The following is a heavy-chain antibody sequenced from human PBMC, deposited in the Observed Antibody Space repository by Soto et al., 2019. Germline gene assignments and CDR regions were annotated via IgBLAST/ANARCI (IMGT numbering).Heavy chain of an antibody. CDR2: IIPILGIA. Sequence: QVQLVQSGAEVKKPGSSVKVSCKASGGTFSSYTISWVRQAPGQGLEWMGRIIPILGIANYAQKFQGRVTITADKSTSTAYMELSSLRSEDTAVYYCARAPNAYGDVEYFQHWGQGTLVTVSS. J-gene: IGHJ1*01. D-gene: IGHD4-17*01. V-gene: IGHV1-69*02. CDR3: ARAPNAYGDVEYFQH. CDR1: GGTFSSYT.